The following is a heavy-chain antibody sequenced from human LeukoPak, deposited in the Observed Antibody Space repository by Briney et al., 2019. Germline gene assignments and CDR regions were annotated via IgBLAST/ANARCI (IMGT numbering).Heavy chain of an antibody. J-gene: IGHJ4*02. CDR3: ARDGYYGSGSYYKAPYFGY. V-gene: IGHV4-31*03. CDR2: IYYSGST. CDR1: GGSISSGGYY. D-gene: IGHD3-10*01. Sequence: SQTLSLTCTVSGGSISSGGYYWSWIRQHPGKGLEWIGYIYYSGSTYYNPSLKSRVTISVDTSKNQFSLKLSSVTAADTAVYYCARDGYYGSGSYYKAPYFGYWGQGTLVTVSS.